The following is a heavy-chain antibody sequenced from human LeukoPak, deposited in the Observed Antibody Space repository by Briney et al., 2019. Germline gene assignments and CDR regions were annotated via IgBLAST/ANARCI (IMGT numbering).Heavy chain of an antibody. CDR1: GFTFSSYG. V-gene: IGHV3-33*01. CDR2: IWYDGSNK. J-gene: IGHJ3*02. CDR3: ARTLIAVDAFDI. Sequence: GGSLRLSCAASGFTFSSYGMHWVRQAPGKGLEWVAVIWYDGSNKYYADSVKGRFTISRDNSKNTLYLQMNSLRAEDTAAYYCARTLIAVDAFDIWGQGTMVTVSS. D-gene: IGHD2-21*01.